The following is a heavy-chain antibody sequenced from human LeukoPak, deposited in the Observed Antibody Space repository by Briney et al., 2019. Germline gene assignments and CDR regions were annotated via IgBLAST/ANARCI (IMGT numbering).Heavy chain of an antibody. Sequence: QPGGSLRLSCAASGFTFSNHGMNWVRQAPGKGLEWVAFIQYDGSEKYYADSVKGRFTMSRDNSKNTLYLQMNSPRTEDTAVYYCVKDEAGWLHHGFDYWGQGTLVTVSS. J-gene: IGHJ4*02. CDR1: GFTFSNHG. CDR2: IQYDGSEK. D-gene: IGHD5-24*01. V-gene: IGHV3-30*02. CDR3: VKDEAGWLHHGFDY.